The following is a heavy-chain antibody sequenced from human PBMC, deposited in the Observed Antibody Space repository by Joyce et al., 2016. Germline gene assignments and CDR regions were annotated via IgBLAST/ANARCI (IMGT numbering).Heavy chain of an antibody. Sequence: VQVVESGGGLIQPGGSLRLSCAVSGFTVSSDFMMWVRQAPGKGLAWVSTIYSGTDSTHYEASVEGRFTISRDNSKNTLSLQMNTLRGEDTARYYCATRGAWGKGTTVTVSS. CDR2: IYSGTDST. CDR3: ATRGA. V-gene: IGHV3-53*01. CDR1: GFTVSSDF. J-gene: IGHJ6*04.